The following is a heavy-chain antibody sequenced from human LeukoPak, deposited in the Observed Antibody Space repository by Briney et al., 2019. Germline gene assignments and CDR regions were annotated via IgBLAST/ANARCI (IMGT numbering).Heavy chain of an antibody. CDR1: GGSISSYY. J-gene: IGHJ3*02. D-gene: IGHD3-16*02. Sequence: PSETLSLTCTVSGGSISSYYWSWIRQPPGKGLEWIGYIYYSGSTFYNVSLKSRLTMSVDTSKNQFSLKVTSVTAADTAVYYCARFRIVLIENAFDIWGQGTMVTVSS. V-gene: IGHV4-59*06. CDR2: IYYSGST. CDR3: ARFRIVLIENAFDI.